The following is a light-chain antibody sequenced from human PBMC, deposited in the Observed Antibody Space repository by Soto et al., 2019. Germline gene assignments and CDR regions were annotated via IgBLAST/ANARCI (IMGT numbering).Light chain of an antibody. CDR2: GAS. V-gene: IGKV3-15*01. CDR1: QSVYNN. J-gene: IGKJ3*01. CDR3: QQYNNWPPVT. Sequence: EIVITQSQATLSVSPGQRDTLSCRASQSVYNNLAWYQQKPGQAPRLLIYGASTRATGIPARFSGSGSGTEFTLTISSLQSEDFAVYFCQQYNNWPPVTFGPGTKVDIK.